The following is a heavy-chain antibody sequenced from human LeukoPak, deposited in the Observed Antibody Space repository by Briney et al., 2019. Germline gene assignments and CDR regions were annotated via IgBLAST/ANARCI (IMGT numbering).Heavy chain of an antibody. CDR3: ATLGHSSFYTT. J-gene: IGHJ5*02. D-gene: IGHD3-22*01. CDR2: IYPGDSDT. CDR1: GYSFTTYW. Sequence: GEALKISCKGSGYSFTTYWIGWVRPMPGKGLEWMGIIYPGDSDTRYSPSFQGQVTISADKSISTAYLQWSSLKASDTAMYYCATLGHSSFYTTWGQGTLVTVSS. V-gene: IGHV5-51*01.